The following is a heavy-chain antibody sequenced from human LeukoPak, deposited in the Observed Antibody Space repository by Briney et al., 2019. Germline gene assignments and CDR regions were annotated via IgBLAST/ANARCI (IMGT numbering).Heavy chain of an antibody. V-gene: IGHV1-2*02. D-gene: IGHD5-18*01. CDR2: INPNSGGA. CDR3: AREYSYAKYYYDY. Sequence: ASVKVSSKASGYTFIGYYIHWVRQAPGQGLEWMGWINPNSGGANFEQKFQGRVTMTRDTSISTAYMELSRLRSDDTALYYCAREYSYAKYYYDYWGQGTLVTVSS. J-gene: IGHJ4*02. CDR1: GYTFIGYY.